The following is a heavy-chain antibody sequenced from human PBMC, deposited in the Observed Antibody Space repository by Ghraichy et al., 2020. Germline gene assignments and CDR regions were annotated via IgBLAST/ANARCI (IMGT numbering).Heavy chain of an antibody. CDR2: INSDGSST. CDR1: GFTFSLYW. V-gene: IGHV3-74*01. D-gene: IGHD2-21*02. Sequence: GGSLRLSCAASGFTFSLYWMHWVRQGPGKGLVWVSRINSDGSSTSSADSVKGRFTISRDNAKNTLYLQMNSLRPEDTAVYYCARDMTRSFVTANDYWGQGTLVTVSS. J-gene: IGHJ4*02. CDR3: ARDMTRSFVTANDY.